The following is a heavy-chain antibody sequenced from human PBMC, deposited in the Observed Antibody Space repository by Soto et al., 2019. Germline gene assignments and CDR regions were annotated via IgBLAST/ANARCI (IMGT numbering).Heavy chain of an antibody. Sequence: QMQLQESGPGLVKPSETLSLTCAVSSASIITEQRWTWVRQPPGKGLEWIGEIHHSGSTNNNPSLRSRLTMSVDKPNNQVSPNLNSVTAADTALYYCARSFGWYAIDHWGQGTLVIVSS. CDR1: SASIITEQR. CDR3: ARSFGWYAIDH. D-gene: IGHD6-19*01. CDR2: IHHSGST. J-gene: IGHJ4*02. V-gene: IGHV4-4*02.